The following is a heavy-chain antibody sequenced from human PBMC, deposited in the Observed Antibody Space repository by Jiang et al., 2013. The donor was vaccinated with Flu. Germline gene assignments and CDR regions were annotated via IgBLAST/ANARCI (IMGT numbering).Heavy chain of an antibody. V-gene: IGHV5-51*03. J-gene: IGHJ6*02. Sequence: GAEVKKPGESLKISCKGSGYSFTSYWIGWVRQMPGKGLEWMGIIYPGDSDTRYSPSFQGQVTISADKSISTAYLQWSSLKASDTAMYYCARDSYGYYYYYGMDVWGQGTTVTVSS. CDR2: IYPGDSDT. CDR3: ARDSYGYYYYYGMDV. D-gene: IGHD5-18*01. CDR1: GYSFTSYW.